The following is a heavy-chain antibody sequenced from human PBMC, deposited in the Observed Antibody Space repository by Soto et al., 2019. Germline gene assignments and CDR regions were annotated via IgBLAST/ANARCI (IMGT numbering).Heavy chain of an antibody. J-gene: IGHJ5*02. CDR1: GGSISSRGYY. CDR3: APSNCFAP. V-gene: IGHV4-39*01. Sequence: SETLSLTCAVSGGSISSRGYYWGWIRQPPGKGLEWIGTIYYSGSTYYNPSLKSRVTISVDTSKNQFSLKLSSVTAADTAVYYWAPSNCFAPGAQETRVTVS. CDR2: IYYSGST.